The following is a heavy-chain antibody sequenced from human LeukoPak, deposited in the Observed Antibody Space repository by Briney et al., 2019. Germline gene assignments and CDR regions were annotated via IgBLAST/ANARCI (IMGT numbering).Heavy chain of an antibody. D-gene: IGHD2-2*01. V-gene: IGHV1-69*04. Sequence: GASVKVSCKASGGTFSSYAISWVRQAPGQGLEWMGGIIPILGIANYAQKFQGRVTITADKSTSTAYMELSSLRSEDTAVYYCARDGVYCSSTSCADYWGQGTLVTVSS. CDR1: GGTFSSYA. CDR2: IIPILGIA. J-gene: IGHJ4*02. CDR3: ARDGVYCSSTSCADY.